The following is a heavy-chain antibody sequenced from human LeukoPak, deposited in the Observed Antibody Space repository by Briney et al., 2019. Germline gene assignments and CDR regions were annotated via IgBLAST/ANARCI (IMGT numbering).Heavy chain of an antibody. CDR3: ARTMYYYDSSGYIFDY. J-gene: IGHJ4*02. V-gene: IGHV4-4*09. Sequence: SETLSLTCTVSGGSISSYYWSCIRQPPGQGLEWIGFIYSSGSTTYNPSLKSRVAISVDTSKNQFSLRLSSVTAADTAVYYCARTMYYYDSSGYIFDYWGQGTLVTVSS. CDR2: IYSSGST. D-gene: IGHD3-22*01. CDR1: GGSISSYY.